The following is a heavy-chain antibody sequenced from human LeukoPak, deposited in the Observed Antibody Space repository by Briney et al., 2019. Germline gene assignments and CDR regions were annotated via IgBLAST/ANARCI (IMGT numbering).Heavy chain of an antibody. J-gene: IGHJ4*02. Sequence: GGSLRLSCAASGFTFSNAGMSWVRQAPGKGLEWVGRIKSKTDGGTTDYAAPVKGRFTISRDDSKNKLLLKMNSLKNEDTACYYCTTDHDPSRSTFIYWGQGTLVTVSS. V-gene: IGHV3-15*01. CDR2: IKSKTDGGTT. CDR1: GFTFSNAG. CDR3: TTDHDPSRSTFIY. D-gene: IGHD2-2*01.